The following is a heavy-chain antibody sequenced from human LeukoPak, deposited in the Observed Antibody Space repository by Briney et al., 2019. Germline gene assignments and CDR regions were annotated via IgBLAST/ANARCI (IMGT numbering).Heavy chain of an antibody. CDR3: ASSLYSSGWSLNSGTFDI. Sequence: GGSLRLSCAASGFTVSNNYMTWVRQAPGKGLERVSVIYSGGTTYYADSVKGRFTISRDNSKNTLYLQMNSLRAEDTAVYYCASSLYSSGWSLNSGTFDIWGQGTMVTVSS. V-gene: IGHV3-53*01. D-gene: IGHD6-13*01. CDR2: IYSGGTT. CDR1: GFTVSNNY. J-gene: IGHJ3*02.